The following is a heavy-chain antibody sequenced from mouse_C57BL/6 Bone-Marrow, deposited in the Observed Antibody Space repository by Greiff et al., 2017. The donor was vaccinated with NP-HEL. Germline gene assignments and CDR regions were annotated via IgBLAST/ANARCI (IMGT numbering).Heavy chain of an antibody. V-gene: IGHV10-3*01. J-gene: IGHJ4*01. D-gene: IGHD1-1*01. CDR1: GFTFNTYA. Sequence: EVQRVESGGGLVQPKGSLKLSCAASGFTFNTYAMHWVRQAPGKGLEWVARIRSKSSNYATYYADSVKDRFTISRDDSQSMLYLQMNNLKTEDTAMYYCVGEEGTTVVARDAMDYWGQGTSVTVSS. CDR2: IRSKSSNYAT. CDR3: VGEEGTTVVARDAMDY.